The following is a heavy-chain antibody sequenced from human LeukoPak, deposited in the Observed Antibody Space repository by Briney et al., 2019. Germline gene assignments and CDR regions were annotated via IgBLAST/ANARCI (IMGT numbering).Heavy chain of an antibody. CDR3: ARVGFHYDFRQSVSWFDS. J-gene: IGHJ5*01. D-gene: IGHD3-3*01. Sequence: SETLSLTCTVSGGSISSGSYYWSWIRQPAGKGLEWIGRIYTSGSTNYNPSLKSRVTISVDTSKNQFSLKLSSVTAADTAVYYCARVGFHYDFRQSVSWFDSWGQGTLVTVSS. V-gene: IGHV4-61*02. CDR2: IYTSGST. CDR1: GGSISSGSYY.